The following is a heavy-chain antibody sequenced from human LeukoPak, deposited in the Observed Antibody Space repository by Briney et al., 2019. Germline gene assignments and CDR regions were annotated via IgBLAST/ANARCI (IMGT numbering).Heavy chain of an antibody. J-gene: IGHJ6*03. CDR2: IYTSGST. Sequence: SETLSLTCTVSGGSISSHYWSWIRQPAGKGLEWIGRIYTSGSTNYNPSLKSRVTMSVDKTKNQFSLKLNSVTAADTAVYYCARTTMVRGVIIGYYYYMDVWGKGTTVTISS. CDR1: GGSISSHY. CDR3: ARTTMVRGVIIGYYYYMDV. V-gene: IGHV4-4*07. D-gene: IGHD3-10*01.